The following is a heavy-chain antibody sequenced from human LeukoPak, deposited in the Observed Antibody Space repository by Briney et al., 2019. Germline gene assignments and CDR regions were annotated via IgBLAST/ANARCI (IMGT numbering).Heavy chain of an antibody. CDR1: GGSISSSSYY. D-gene: IGHD6-6*01. V-gene: IGHV4-39*07. CDR3: ARGSIAARPGSNWFDP. J-gene: IGHJ5*02. CDR2: IYYSGST. Sequence: SETLSLTCTVSGGSISSSSYYWGWIRQPPGKGLEGIGSIYYSGSTYYNPSLKSRVTISVDTSKNQFSLKLSSVTAADTAVYYCARGSIAARPGSNWFDPWGQGTLVTVSS.